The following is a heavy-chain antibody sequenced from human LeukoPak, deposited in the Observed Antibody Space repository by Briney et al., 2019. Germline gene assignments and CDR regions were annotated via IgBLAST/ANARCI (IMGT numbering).Heavy chain of an antibody. V-gene: IGHV3-30-3*01. Sequence: GGSLRLSCAASGFTFNNYAMSWVRQAPGKGLEWVAVISYDGSNKYYADSVKGRFTISRDNSKNTLYLQMNSLRAEDTAVYYCARAHSIASYYYGVDVWGQGTTVTVSS. D-gene: IGHD2/OR15-2a*01. J-gene: IGHJ6*02. CDR3: ARAHSIASYYYGVDV. CDR2: ISYDGSNK. CDR1: GFTFNNYA.